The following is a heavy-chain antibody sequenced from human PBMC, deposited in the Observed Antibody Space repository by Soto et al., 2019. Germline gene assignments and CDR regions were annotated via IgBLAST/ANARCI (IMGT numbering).Heavy chain of an antibody. J-gene: IGHJ5*02. CDR2: MNPKTGET. Sequence: QVPLVQSGAEVKKPGASVTVSCKPSGYTFMDYNIDWVRQATGQGLEWMGGMNPKTGETVYAQNFQGRVTMTRDTSTSTAYMELVSLTPEDTAVYYCARMTYVSETWIKWFDPWGQGTLVTVSS. CDR3: ARMTYVSETWIKWFDP. V-gene: IGHV1-8*02. D-gene: IGHD2-2*03. CDR1: GYTFMDYN.